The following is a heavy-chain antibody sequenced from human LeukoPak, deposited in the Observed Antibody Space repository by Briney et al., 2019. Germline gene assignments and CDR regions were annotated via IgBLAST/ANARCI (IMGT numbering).Heavy chain of an antibody. CDR2: INPNSGGT. Sequence: ASVKVSCKASRYTFTGNHMHWVRQAPGQGLEWMGWINPNSGGTNYAQKFQGRVIMTRDTSISTAYMELGRLGSDDTAVYYCARGGSTDSIHSCGGNCYFLDYWGQGTLVTVSS. J-gene: IGHJ4*02. CDR3: ARGGSTDSIHSCGGNCYFLDY. D-gene: IGHD2-21*02. CDR1: RYTFTGNH. V-gene: IGHV1-2*02.